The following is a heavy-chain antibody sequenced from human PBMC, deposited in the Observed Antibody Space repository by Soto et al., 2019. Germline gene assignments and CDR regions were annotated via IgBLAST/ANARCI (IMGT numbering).Heavy chain of an antibody. V-gene: IGHV3-33*06. D-gene: IGHD1-26*01. CDR1: GFTFSSYG. J-gene: IGHJ6*02. Sequence: GGSLRLSCAASGFTFSSYGMHWVRQAPGKGLEWVAVIWYDGSNKYYADSVKGRFTISRDNSKNSLYLQLNNLRVDDTAVYYCAKVGPSYYYGMDVWGQGTTVTVSS. CDR2: IWYDGSNK. CDR3: AKVGPSYYYGMDV.